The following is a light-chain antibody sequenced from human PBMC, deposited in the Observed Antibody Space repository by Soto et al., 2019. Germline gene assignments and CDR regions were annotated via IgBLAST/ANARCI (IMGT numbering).Light chain of an antibody. J-gene: IGKJ4*01. V-gene: IGKV1-5*03. CDR2: KAS. CDR3: QQYDSYSRLT. CDR1: ETINNW. Sequence: DIQMTQSPSTLSASVGDRVTITCRASETINNWLAWYQQKPGKPPKLLISKASNLESGVPSRFSGSGSETEFTLTISGLQPDDFATYYCQQYDSYSRLTFAGGTRVDIK.